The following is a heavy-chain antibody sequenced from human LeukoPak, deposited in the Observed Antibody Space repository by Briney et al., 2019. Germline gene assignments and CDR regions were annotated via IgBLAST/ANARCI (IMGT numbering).Heavy chain of an antibody. J-gene: IGHJ4*02. V-gene: IGHV3-30*03. D-gene: IGHD6-13*01. Sequence: GGSLRLSCAASGFTFTSYGMHWVRQAPGKGLEWVAVISYDGSNKYYADSVRGRFTISRDNSKNTLYLQMNSLRAEDTAVYYCARALSSSRGYYFDYWGQGTLVTVSS. CDR3: ARALSSSRGYYFDY. CDR2: ISYDGSNK. CDR1: GFTFTSYG.